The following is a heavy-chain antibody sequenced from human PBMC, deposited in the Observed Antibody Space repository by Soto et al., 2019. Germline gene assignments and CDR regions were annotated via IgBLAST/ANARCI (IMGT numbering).Heavy chain of an antibody. Sequence: SETLSLTCTVSGGSTSSYYWYWIRQPPGKELEWIGYIYNSGNTKYNPTLKSRVTISVDTSKNQFSLKLSSVTAADTAVYYCAREQLHHNGYGAMDVWGQGTTVTVSS. D-gene: IGHD5-18*01. CDR2: IYNSGNT. V-gene: IGHV4-59*01. CDR1: GGSTSSYY. CDR3: AREQLHHNGYGAMDV. J-gene: IGHJ6*02.